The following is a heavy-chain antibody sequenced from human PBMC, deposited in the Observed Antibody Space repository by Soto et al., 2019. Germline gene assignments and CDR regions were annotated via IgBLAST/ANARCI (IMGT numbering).Heavy chain of an antibody. Sequence: SVKVSCKASGDMFDTYTITWMRQAPGRGLEWVGGIIPRSAKSNYAQKFEGRVTITADESTSTAYMELSSLRSEDTAVYYCAIGIAVAGTRYYFDYWG. D-gene: IGHD6-19*01. CDR3: AIGIAVAGTRYYFDY. V-gene: IGHV1-69*13. J-gene: IGHJ4*01. CDR1: GDMFDTYT. CDR2: IIPRSAKS.